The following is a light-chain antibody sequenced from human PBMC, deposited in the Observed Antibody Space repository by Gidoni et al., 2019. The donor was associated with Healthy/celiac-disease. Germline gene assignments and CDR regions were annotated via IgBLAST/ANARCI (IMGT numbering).Light chain of an antibody. CDR2: DAS. V-gene: IGKV3-11*01. CDR3: QQRSNWPGT. Sequence: EIVLTQSPATLSLSPGERATLSCRASQSVSSYLAWYQQKPGQAPRLLIYDASNRATGIPARFSGSGSGTDFTLTISSLEPEDFAVYYCQQRSNWPGTFXQXTKLXIK. CDR1: QSVSSY. J-gene: IGKJ2*01.